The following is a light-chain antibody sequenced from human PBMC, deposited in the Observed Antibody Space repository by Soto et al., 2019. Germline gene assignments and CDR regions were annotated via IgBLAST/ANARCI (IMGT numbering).Light chain of an antibody. J-gene: IGKJ1*01. CDR3: QQYNNWPWT. Sequence: EIVLTQSPGTLSLSPGERATLSCRASQSVSSSYLAWYQQKPGQAPRLLIYDASSRATGIPATFSGSGSGTEFTLTINSLQSEDFAVYYCQQYNNWPWTFGQGTKVDIK. V-gene: IGKV3-15*01. CDR1: QSVSSSY. CDR2: DAS.